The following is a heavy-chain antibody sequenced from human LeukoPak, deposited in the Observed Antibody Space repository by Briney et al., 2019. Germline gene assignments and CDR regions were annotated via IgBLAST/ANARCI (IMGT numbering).Heavy chain of an antibody. CDR3: ARDSPDSSGYYAY. J-gene: IGHJ4*02. D-gene: IGHD3-22*01. CDR1: GYSISSGYY. Sequence: SETLSLTCTVSGYSISSGYYRGWIRQPPGKGLEWIGSIYHSGSTYYNPSLKGRVTISEDTSKNQFSLKLSSVTAADTAVYYCARDSPDSSGYYAYWGQGTLVTVSS. CDR2: IYHSGST. V-gene: IGHV4-38-2*02.